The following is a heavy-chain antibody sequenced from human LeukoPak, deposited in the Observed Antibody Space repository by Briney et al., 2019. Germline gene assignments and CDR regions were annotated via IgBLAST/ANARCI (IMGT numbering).Heavy chain of an antibody. D-gene: IGHD1-1*01. V-gene: IGHV1-18*04. J-gene: IGHJ5*02. CDR3: ARGLDGWNLPFDP. Sequence: ASVKVSCKASGYTFTGYYMHWVRQAPGQGLEWMGWISAYNGNTNYAQKLQGRVTMTTDTSTSTAYMELRSLRSDDTAVYYCARGLDGWNLPFDPWGQGTLVTVSS. CDR2: ISAYNGNT. CDR1: GYTFTGYY.